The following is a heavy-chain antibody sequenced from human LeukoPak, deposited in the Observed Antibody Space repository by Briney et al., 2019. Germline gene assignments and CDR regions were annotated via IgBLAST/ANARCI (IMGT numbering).Heavy chain of an antibody. CDR2: ISSTCTNI. D-gene: IGHD4-17*01. Sequence: PGGSLRLSCAASRFTFSTYSMNWVRQAPGRGLEWVSYISSTCTNIYYKDSVKGRFTISRDNAKNSLYLHMNSLRAEDTAVYYCVRNDGEDAFDIWGQGTMVTVSS. V-gene: IGHV3-48*01. CDR3: VRNDGEDAFDI. CDR1: RFTFSTYS. J-gene: IGHJ3*02.